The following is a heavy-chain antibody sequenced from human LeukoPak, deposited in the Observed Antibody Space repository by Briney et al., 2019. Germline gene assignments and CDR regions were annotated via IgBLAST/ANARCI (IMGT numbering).Heavy chain of an antibody. CDR3: ARAYYGGNSDY. CDR2: MSSNGGST. J-gene: IGHJ4*02. D-gene: IGHD4-23*01. CDR1: GFTFSNYA. V-gene: IGHV3-64*01. Sequence: GGSLRLSCAASGFTFSNYAMHWVRQAPGKGLEYVSTMSSNGGSTYYANSVKGRFTISRDNSKNTLYLQMGSLRSEDMAVYYCARAYYGGNSDYWGQGTLVTDSS.